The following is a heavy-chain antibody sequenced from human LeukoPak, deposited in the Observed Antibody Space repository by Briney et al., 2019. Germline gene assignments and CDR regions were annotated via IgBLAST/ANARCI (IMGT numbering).Heavy chain of an antibody. CDR1: GGSISNNNYY. CDR3: ATWRTAKTGFDY. CDR2: IYYSGST. J-gene: IGHJ4*02. V-gene: IGHV4-39*01. Sequence: SETLSLTCTVSGGSISNNNYYWAWIRQPPGKGLECIGSIYYSGSTYYNPSLKSRVTISVHTSKNQFSLRLSSVTAADTAVYYCATWRTAKTGFDYWGQGTLVTVSS. D-gene: IGHD1-1*01.